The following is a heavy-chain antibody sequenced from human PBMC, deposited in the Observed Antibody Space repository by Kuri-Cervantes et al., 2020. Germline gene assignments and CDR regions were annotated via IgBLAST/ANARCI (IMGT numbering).Heavy chain of an antibody. CDR1: GFTFNSYG. V-gene: IGHV3-33*01. J-gene: IGHJ4*02. CDR2: IWWDGSEI. CDR3: AARDGYSSNTRDY. D-gene: IGHD5-24*01. Sequence: GESLKISCAASGFTFNSYGMHWVRQAPGKGLEWVAVIWWDGSEIYYADSVKGRFTISRDNSKNTLFLQMNSLRGEDTALYYCAARDGYSSNTRDYWGQGTLVTVSS.